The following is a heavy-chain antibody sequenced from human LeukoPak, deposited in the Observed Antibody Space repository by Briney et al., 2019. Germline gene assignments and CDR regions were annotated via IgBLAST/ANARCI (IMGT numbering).Heavy chain of an antibody. J-gene: IGHJ4*02. CDR3: ARGKVDRGLAVAGRFDY. CDR1: GFTFSSYS. CDR2: ISSSSSYI. Sequence: GGSLRLSCAASGFTFSSYSMNWVRQAPGKGLEWVSSISSSSSYIYYADSVKGRFTISRDNAKNSLYLRMNSLRAEDTAVYYCARGKVDRGLAVAGRFDYWGQGTLVTVSS. D-gene: IGHD6-19*01. V-gene: IGHV3-21*01.